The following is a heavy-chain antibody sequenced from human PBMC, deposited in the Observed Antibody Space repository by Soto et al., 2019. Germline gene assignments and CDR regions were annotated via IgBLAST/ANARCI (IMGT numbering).Heavy chain of an antibody. CDR3: AKGATGGFYYFAY. J-gene: IGHJ4*02. CDR2: ISGSGGSP. Sequence: GGSLRLSCAASGFTFSNYAMNWVRQAPGKGLEWVSTISGSGGSPYYADSVKGRFTISRDNSKNTLYLQMNSLRAGDSAIYYCAKGATGGFYYFAYWGRGPLVTVSS. CDR1: GFTFSNYA. D-gene: IGHD5-12*01. V-gene: IGHV3-23*01.